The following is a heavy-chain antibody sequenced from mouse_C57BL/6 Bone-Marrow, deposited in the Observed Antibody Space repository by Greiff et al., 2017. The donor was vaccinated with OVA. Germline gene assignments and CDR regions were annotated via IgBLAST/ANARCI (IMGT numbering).Heavy chain of an antibody. Sequence: EVKLMESGPGLVKPSQTVFLTCTVTGISITTGNYRWSWIRQFPGNKLEWIGYIYYSGTITYNPSLTSRTTITRDTPKNQFFLEMNSLTAEDTATYYCAREGLYYYGSSGGAMDYWGQGTSVTVSS. CDR1: GISITTGNYR. J-gene: IGHJ4*01. V-gene: IGHV3-5*01. CDR3: AREGLYYYGSSGGAMDY. CDR2: IYYSGTI. D-gene: IGHD1-1*01.